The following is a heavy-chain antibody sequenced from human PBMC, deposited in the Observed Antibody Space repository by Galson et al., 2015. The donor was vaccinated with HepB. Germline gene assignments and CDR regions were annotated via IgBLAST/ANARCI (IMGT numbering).Heavy chain of an antibody. V-gene: IGHV1-3*01. Sequence: SVKVSCKASGYTFTSYAMHWVRQAPGQRLEWMGWINAGNGNTKYSQKFQGRVTITRDTSASTAYMELSSLRSEDTAVYYCAKGVTIFGLFDYWGQGTLVTVSS. D-gene: IGHD3-3*01. CDR2: INAGNGNT. CDR1: GYTFTSYA. CDR3: AKGVTIFGLFDY. J-gene: IGHJ4*02.